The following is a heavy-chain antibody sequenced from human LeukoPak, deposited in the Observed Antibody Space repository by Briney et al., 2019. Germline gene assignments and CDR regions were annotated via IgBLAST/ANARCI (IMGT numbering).Heavy chain of an antibody. CDR1: GFTFSDYY. Sequence: PGGSLRLSCAASGFTFSDYYMSWIRQAPGKGLEWVSYISSSGSTIYYADSVKGRFTISRDNAKNSLYLQMNSLRAEDTAVYYCASRWGKTSSSSWYVYWGQGTLVTVSS. V-gene: IGHV3-11*04. D-gene: IGHD6-13*01. CDR3: ASRWGKTSSSSWYVY. J-gene: IGHJ4*02. CDR2: ISSSGSTI.